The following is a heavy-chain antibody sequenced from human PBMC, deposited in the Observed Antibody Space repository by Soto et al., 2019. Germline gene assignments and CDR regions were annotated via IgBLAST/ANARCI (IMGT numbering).Heavy chain of an antibody. V-gene: IGHV4-39*01. CDR3: EVGNQYYYSMDV. Sequence: SETLSLTCTVSGSSLRSSTYYWGWIRQSPGKGLEWIGTIYYTGITFYNPSLKSRLTISVDTSKNQFSLKLNSVTAAAQAVYYWEVGNQYYYSMDVWGPGTTVTVSS. D-gene: IGHD2-2*01. CDR2: IYYTGIT. J-gene: IGHJ6*02. CDR1: GSSLRSSTYY.